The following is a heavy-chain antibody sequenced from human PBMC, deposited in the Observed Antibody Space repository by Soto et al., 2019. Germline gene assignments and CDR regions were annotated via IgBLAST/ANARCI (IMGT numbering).Heavy chain of an antibody. CDR2: IYYSGIT. V-gene: IGHV4-59*01. CDR1: GGSISSYY. CDR3: ARDIGSGSYWFDP. D-gene: IGHD3-10*01. Sequence: QVQLQESGPGLVKPSETLSLTCTVSGGSISSYYWSWIRQPPGKGLDWIGYIYYSGITNYNPSLKSRVTISGDTSKNQFSLKLSSVTAADTAVYYCARDIGSGSYWFDPWGQGTLVTVSS. J-gene: IGHJ5*02.